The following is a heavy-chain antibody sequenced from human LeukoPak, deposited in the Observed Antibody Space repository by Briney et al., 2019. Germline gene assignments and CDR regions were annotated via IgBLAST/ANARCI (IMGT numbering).Heavy chain of an antibody. CDR1: GFTFSSYW. CDR2: IKNDGTSI. V-gene: IGHV3-74*01. CDR3: LRGAHYDTTGYYY. D-gene: IGHD3-22*01. J-gene: IGHJ4*02. Sequence: GGSLRLSCAASGFTFSSYWMHWVRQAPGKGLVWVSRIKNDGTSIYADSVKGRFTISRDNAKNTLYLQMNSLRHEDTAVYYCLRGAHYDTTGYYYWGQGALVTVSS.